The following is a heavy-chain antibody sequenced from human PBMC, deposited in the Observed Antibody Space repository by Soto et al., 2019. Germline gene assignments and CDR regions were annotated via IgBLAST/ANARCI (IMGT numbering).Heavy chain of an antibody. J-gene: IGHJ5*02. CDR3: AKPKDYGGNFYNWFDP. V-gene: IGHV3-23*01. CDR1: GFTFSSYA. CDR2: ISGSGGST. Sequence: EVQLLESGGGLVQPGGSLRLSCAASGFTFSSYAMSWVRQAPGKGLEWVSAISGSGGSTYYADSVKGRFTISRDNSKNTLYLQMNSLRAEDTAVYYCAKPKDYGGNFYNWFDPWGQGTLVTVSS. D-gene: IGHD4-17*01.